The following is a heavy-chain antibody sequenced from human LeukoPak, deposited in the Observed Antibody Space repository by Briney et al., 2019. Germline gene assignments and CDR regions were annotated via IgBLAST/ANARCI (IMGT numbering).Heavy chain of an antibody. CDR1: GYTFTSYD. D-gene: IGHD2-2*01. V-gene: IGHV1-18*01. CDR2: ISAYNGNT. J-gene: IGHJ5*02. CDR3: ARDGDIVVVPAVRNWFDP. Sequence: ASVKVSCKASGYTFTSYDINWVRQATGQGLEWMGWISAYNGNTNYAQKLQGRVTMTTDTSTSTAYMELRSLRSDDTAVYYCARDGDIVVVPAVRNWFDPWGQGTLVTVSS.